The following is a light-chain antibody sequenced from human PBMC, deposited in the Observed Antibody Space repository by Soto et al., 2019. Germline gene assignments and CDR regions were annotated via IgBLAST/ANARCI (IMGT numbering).Light chain of an antibody. J-gene: IGKJ3*01. CDR3: QQSYSTPHLT. V-gene: IGKV1-39*01. CDR1: QSISIY. Sequence: DIQMTQSPASLSASVGDSVTITCRTSQSISIYLNWYQQKLGRAPQLLIYSASNVQGGVPSRFRGSASGTDFALPITSLQPEDFGNYYCQQSYSTPHLTFRPGTQVEIK. CDR2: SAS.